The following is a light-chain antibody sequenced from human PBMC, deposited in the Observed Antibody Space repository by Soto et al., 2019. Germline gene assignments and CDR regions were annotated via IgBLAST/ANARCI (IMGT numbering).Light chain of an antibody. Sequence: DIQMTQTPSTLSASVGDTVTITCRASQSLSEWLAWYQQKPGKAPKLLIYDASSLERGVPSRFSGSGSGTEFTLTISSLQPDDFAIYYYQQYKSDFWTVGQVTRVEIK. CDR3: QQYKSDFWT. CDR1: QSLSEW. J-gene: IGKJ1*01. CDR2: DAS. V-gene: IGKV1-5*01.